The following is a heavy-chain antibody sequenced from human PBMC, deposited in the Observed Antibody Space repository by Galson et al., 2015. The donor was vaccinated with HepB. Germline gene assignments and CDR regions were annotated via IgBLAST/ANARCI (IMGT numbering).Heavy chain of an antibody. D-gene: IGHD5-12*01. Sequence: QSGAEVTKPGESLKISCKGSGYSFTSYWIGWVRQMPGKGLEWMGIIYPGDSDTRYSPSFQGQVTISADKSISTAYLQWSSLKASDTAMYYCARSEGYSGYDFYYYYGMDVWGQGTTVTVSS. CDR1: GYSFTSYW. CDR3: ARSEGYSGYDFYYYYGMDV. V-gene: IGHV5-51*01. J-gene: IGHJ6*02. CDR2: IYPGDSDT.